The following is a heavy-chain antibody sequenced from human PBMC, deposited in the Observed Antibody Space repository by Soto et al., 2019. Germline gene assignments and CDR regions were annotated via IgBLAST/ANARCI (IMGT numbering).Heavy chain of an antibody. CDR3: VRDRGHPDSFDV. J-gene: IGHJ3*01. CDR1: GYNFSPFW. CDR2: MNSDGSTT. V-gene: IGHV3-74*01. Sequence: EVQLVESGGGLVQPGESLRLSFAASGYNFSPFWMHWVRQAPGKGLVWVSHMNSDGSTTVYADSVKGRFTISRDNAKNTLYLQMNSLKAEDSAVYYCVRDRGHPDSFDVWGRGTVVTVSS. D-gene: IGHD3-10*01.